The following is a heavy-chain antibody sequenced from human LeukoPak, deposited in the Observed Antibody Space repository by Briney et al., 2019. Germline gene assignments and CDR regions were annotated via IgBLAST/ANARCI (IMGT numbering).Heavy chain of an antibody. J-gene: IGHJ4*02. CDR2: INHSGST. CDR1: GGSFSGYD. CDR3: ARSEAVGVASEYYFDY. V-gene: IGHV4-34*01. D-gene: IGHD6-19*01. Sequence: PSETLSLTCAVYGGSFSGYDWSWIRQPPGKGLEWIGEINHSGSTNYNPSLKSRVTISVDTSKNQFSLKMSSVTAADTAVYSCARSEAVGVASEYYFDYWGEGTLVTVSS.